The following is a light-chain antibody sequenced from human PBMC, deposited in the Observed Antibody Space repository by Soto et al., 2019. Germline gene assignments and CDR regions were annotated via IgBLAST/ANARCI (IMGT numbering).Light chain of an antibody. J-gene: IGKJ1*01. CDR2: AAS. CDR1: QSISSY. V-gene: IGKV1-39*01. CDR3: QQSYSTLTWT. Sequence: DIRMTQSPSSLSASFGDRVTITCGASQSISSYLNWYQQKPGKAPKLPIYAASSLQSGIPSRFSGSGSGTDFTPTISSLQPEDFATYYCQQSYSTLTWTFGQGTKVDI.